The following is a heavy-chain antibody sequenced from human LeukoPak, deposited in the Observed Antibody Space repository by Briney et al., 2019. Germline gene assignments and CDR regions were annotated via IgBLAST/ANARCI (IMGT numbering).Heavy chain of an antibody. CDR3: ARAAVVDTPGPFDD. CDR1: GFTFSSYA. D-gene: IGHD2-15*01. CDR2: ISSYSSYV. V-gene: IGHV3-21*01. Sequence: GGSLRLSCVFSGFTFSSYAMSWVRQAPGGGLEWVSTISSYSSYVHYADSVKGRFTISRDNAKNSLFLQMNSLRVEDTAVYYCARAAVVDTPGPFDDWGQGTLVTVSS. J-gene: IGHJ4*02.